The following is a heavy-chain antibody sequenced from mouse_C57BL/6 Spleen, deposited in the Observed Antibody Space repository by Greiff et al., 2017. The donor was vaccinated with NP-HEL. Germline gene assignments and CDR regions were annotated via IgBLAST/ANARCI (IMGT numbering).Heavy chain of an antibody. CDR2: IDPETGGT. Sequence: QVQLKASGAELVRPGASVTLSCKASGYTFTDYEMHWVKQTPVHGLEWIGAIDPETGGTAYNQKFKGKAILTADKSSSTAYMELRSLTSEDSAVYYCTRTHYYGSSYKYYDVWGTGTTVTVAS. V-gene: IGHV1-15*01. CDR1: GYTFTDYE. J-gene: IGHJ1*03. CDR3: TRTHYYGSSYKYYDV. D-gene: IGHD1-1*01.